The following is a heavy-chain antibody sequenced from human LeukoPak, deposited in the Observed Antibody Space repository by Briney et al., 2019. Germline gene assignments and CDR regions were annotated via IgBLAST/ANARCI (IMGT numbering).Heavy chain of an antibody. Sequence: SETLSLACTVSGGSISSYYWSWIRQPPGKGLEWIGYIYYSGSTNYNPSLKSRVTISVDTSKNQFSLKLSSVTAADTAVYYCARSVEGYCRGGSCYYYSYYMDVWGKGTTVTVSS. CDR1: GGSISSYY. V-gene: IGHV4-59*01. CDR2: IYYSGST. J-gene: IGHJ6*03. CDR3: ARSVEGYCRGGSCYYYSYYMDV. D-gene: IGHD2-15*01.